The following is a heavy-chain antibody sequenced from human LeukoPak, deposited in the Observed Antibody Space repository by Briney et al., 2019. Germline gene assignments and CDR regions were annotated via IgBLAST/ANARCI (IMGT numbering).Heavy chain of an antibody. J-gene: IGHJ6*03. V-gene: IGHV4-34*01. CDR1: GGSFSGYY. CDR2: INHSGST. Sequence: SETLSLTCAVYGGSFSGYYWSWIRQPPGKGLEWIGEINHSGSTNYNPSLKSRVTISVDTSKIQFSLKLSSVTAADTAVYYCARGGVVVVPAAKGYYYYMDVWGKGTTVTVSS. CDR3: ARGGVVVVPAAKGYYYYMDV. D-gene: IGHD2-2*01.